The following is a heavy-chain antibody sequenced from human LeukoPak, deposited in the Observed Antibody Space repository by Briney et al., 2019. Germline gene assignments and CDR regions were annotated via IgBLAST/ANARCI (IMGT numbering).Heavy chain of an antibody. V-gene: IGHV4-34*01. Sequence: PSETLSLTCAVYGGSFSGYYWSWIRQPPGKGLEWIGEINHSGSTYYNPSLKSRVTISVDTSKNQFSLKLSSVTAADTAVYYCAILDSSDIWGQGTMVTVSS. CDR1: GGSFSGYY. J-gene: IGHJ3*02. D-gene: IGHD6-13*01. CDR3: AILDSSDI. CDR2: INHSGST.